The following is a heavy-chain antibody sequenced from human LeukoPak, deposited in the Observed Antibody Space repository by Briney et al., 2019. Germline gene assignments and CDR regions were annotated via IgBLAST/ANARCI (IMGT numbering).Heavy chain of an antibody. V-gene: IGHV4-59*01. CDR2: VDHTGST. Sequence: SETLSLTCTVSDDSITMYYWTWIRQPPGKGLEWIGYVDHTGSTKFNPSLNGRVSISRDTSNNFFSLRLLSVTAADTAVYFCARGRVSLSTWYSTYYYFFYMDFWGKGTTVTVSS. CDR3: ARGRVSLSTWYSTYYYFFYMDF. CDR1: DDSITMYY. J-gene: IGHJ6*03. D-gene: IGHD4-11*01.